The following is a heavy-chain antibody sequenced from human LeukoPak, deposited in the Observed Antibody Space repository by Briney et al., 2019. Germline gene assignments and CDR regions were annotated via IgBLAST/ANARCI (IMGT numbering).Heavy chain of an antibody. Sequence: SQTLSLTCTVSGGSISSGGYYWSWIRQHPGKGLEWIGYIYYSGSTYYNPSLKSRVTISVDTSKNQFFLKLSSVTAADTAVYYCARESHYDILTGYYWVAGMDVWGKGTTVTVSS. V-gene: IGHV4-31*03. CDR1: GGSISSGGYY. D-gene: IGHD3-9*01. CDR3: ARESHYDILTGYYWVAGMDV. J-gene: IGHJ6*04. CDR2: IYYSGST.